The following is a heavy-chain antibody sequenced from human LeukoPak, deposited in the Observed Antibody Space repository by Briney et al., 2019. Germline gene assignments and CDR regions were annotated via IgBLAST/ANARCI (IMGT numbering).Heavy chain of an antibody. J-gene: IGHJ6*02. V-gene: IGHV3-23*01. CDR2: ISDSGGST. CDR3: GRYYVMDV. Sequence: PGGSLRLSCAASGFTFSTYVMNWVRQAPGKGLEWVSTISDSGGSTYYADSVKGRFTLSRDNSKSTLYLQMNSLRAEDTAVYYCGRYYVMDVWGQGTSVTVSS. CDR1: GFTFSTYV.